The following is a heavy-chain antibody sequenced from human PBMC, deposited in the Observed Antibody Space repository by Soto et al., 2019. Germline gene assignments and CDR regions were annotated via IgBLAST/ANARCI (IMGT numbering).Heavy chain of an antibody. CDR3: ATETLNYYDSSGYYYRFDY. D-gene: IGHD3-22*01. CDR1: RGTFSSYA. J-gene: IGHJ4*02. CDR2: IIPIFGTA. V-gene: IGHV1-69*06. Sequence: SVKVSCKASRGTFSSYAISWVRQAPGQGREWMGGIIPIFGTANYAQKFQGRVTITADKSTSTAYMELSSLRSEDTAVYYCATETLNYYDSSGYYYRFDYWGQGTLVTVSS.